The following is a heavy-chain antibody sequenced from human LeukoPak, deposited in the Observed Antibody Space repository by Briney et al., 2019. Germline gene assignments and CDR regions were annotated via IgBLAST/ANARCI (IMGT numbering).Heavy chain of an antibody. CDR3: ARAPSEVGGYYPEYFRH. CDR1: GFTFSRYW. Sequence: GGSLRPSCEASGFTFSRYWMHWVRQAPGQGLVWVSRIKSDGKTNYADSVKGRFTISRDNAKNTVSLQMDSLRAEDTGVYYCARAPSEVGGYYPEYFRHWGQGTLVTVSS. V-gene: IGHV3-74*01. D-gene: IGHD3-22*01. J-gene: IGHJ1*01. CDR2: IKSDGKT.